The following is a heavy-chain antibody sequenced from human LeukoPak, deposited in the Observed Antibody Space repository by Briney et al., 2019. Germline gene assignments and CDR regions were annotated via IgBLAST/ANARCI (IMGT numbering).Heavy chain of an antibody. J-gene: IGHJ4*02. V-gene: IGHV4-39*01. D-gene: IGHD6-13*01. CDR1: GGSISSSSYY. CDR2: IYYSGST. CDR3: ARRTYSSSWYGFNYLDY. Sequence: PSETLSLTCTVSGGSISSSSYYWGWIRQPPGKGLEWIGSIYYSGSTYYNPSLKSRVTISVDTSKNQFSLKLSSVTAADTAVYYCARRTYSSSWYGFNYLDYWGQGTLVTVSS.